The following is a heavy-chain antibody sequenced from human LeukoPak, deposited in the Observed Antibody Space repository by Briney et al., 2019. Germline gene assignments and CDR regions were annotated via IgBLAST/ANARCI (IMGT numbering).Heavy chain of an antibody. Sequence: GGSLRLSCAASGFTFSTYDFHWVRQTTGKGLEWVSATGTAGDTWYSGSVKGRFAISRENAKSSMYLQMNSLRVGDAAVYYCARQNRNGFDYWGQGTLVTVSS. D-gene: IGHD2-8*01. CDR3: ARQNRNGFDY. J-gene: IGHJ4*02. V-gene: IGHV3-13*01. CDR2: TGTAGDT. CDR1: GFTFSTYD.